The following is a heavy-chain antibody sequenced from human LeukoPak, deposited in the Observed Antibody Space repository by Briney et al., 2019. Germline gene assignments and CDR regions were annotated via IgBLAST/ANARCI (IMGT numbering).Heavy chain of an antibody. V-gene: IGHV4-39*01. D-gene: IGHD6-6*01. CDR3: AGGGSIAARPAAFDI. Sequence: SETLSLTCTVSGDSISSSRSYWGWIRQPPGKGLEWIGSIYYSGSTYYNTSLKSRVTISVDTSKNQFSLKLSSVTAADTAVYYCAGGGSIAARPAAFDIWGQGTMVTVSS. CDR2: IYYSGST. J-gene: IGHJ3*02. CDR1: GDSISSSRSY.